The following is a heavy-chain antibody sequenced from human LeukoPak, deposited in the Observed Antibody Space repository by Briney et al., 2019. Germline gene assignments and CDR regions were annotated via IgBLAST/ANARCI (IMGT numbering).Heavy chain of an antibody. J-gene: IGHJ6*04. V-gene: IGHV3-48*04. Sequence: GGSLRLSCAVSGFTFSNYGMHWVRQAPGKGLEWVSYISSSGSTIYYADSVKGRFTISRDNAKNSLYLQMNSLRAEDTAVYYCAELGITMIGGVWGKGTTVTISS. CDR1: GFTFSNYG. CDR3: AELGITMIGGV. D-gene: IGHD3-10*02. CDR2: ISSSGSTI.